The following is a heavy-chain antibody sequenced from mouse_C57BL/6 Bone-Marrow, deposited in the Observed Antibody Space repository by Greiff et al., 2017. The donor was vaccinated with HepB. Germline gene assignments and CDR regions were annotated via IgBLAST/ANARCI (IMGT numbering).Heavy chain of an antibody. D-gene: IGHD2-14*01. V-gene: IGHV1-82*01. J-gene: IGHJ4*01. CDR3: ARVRPPYYAMDY. CDR2: IYPGDGDT. Sequence: VKLQQSGPELVKPGASVKISCKASGYAFSSSWMNWVKQRPGKGLEWIGRIYPGDGDTNYNGKFKGKATLTADKSSSTAYMQLSSLTSEDSAVYFCARVRPPYYAMDYWGQGTSVTVSS. CDR1: GYAFSSSW.